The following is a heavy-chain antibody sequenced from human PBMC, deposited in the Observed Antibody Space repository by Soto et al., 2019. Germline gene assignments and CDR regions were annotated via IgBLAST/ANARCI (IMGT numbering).Heavy chain of an antibody. CDR1: GYTFTSYY. Sequence: GASVKVSCKASGYTFTSYYMHWVRQAPGQGLEWMGIINPSGGSTSYAQKFQGRVTMTRDTFTSTVYMELSSLRSEDTAVYYCARDPVAAVAGYYFDYWGQGTLVTVSS. D-gene: IGHD6-19*01. CDR2: INPSGGST. V-gene: IGHV1-46*03. CDR3: ARDPVAAVAGYYFDY. J-gene: IGHJ4*02.